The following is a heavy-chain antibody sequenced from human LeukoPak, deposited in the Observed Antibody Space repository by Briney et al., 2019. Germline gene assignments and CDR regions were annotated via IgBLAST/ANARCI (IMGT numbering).Heavy chain of an antibody. V-gene: IGHV1-2*02. CDR2: INPNSGGT. D-gene: IGHD3-3*01. Sequence: ASVKVSCKASGYTFTGYYMHWVRQAPGQGLEWMGWINPNSGGTNYAQKFQGRVTMTRDTSISTAYMELSRLRSDDTAVYYCARDLMGPGAYYDFWSGYSPFDYWGQGTLVTVSS. J-gene: IGHJ4*02. CDR1: GYTFTGYY. CDR3: ARDLMGPGAYYDFWSGYSPFDY.